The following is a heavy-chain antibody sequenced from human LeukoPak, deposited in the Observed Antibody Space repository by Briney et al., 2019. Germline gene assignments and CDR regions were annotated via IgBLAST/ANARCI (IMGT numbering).Heavy chain of an antibody. Sequence: PSETLSLTCTVSGGSISSYYWSWIRQPPGKGLEWIGDIYYTGSTNYNPSLKSRVTVSVDTSKKQFSLKLSSVTAADTAVYYCARVKGDYYYDSSGYWGFDYWGQGTLVTVSS. CDR3: ARVKGDYYYDSSGYWGFDY. D-gene: IGHD3-22*01. V-gene: IGHV4-59*12. J-gene: IGHJ4*02. CDR1: GGSISSYY. CDR2: IYYTGST.